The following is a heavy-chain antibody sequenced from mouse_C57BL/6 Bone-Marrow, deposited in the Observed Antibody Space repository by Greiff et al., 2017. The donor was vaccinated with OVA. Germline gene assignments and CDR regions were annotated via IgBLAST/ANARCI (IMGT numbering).Heavy chain of an antibody. D-gene: IGHD2-3*01. Sequence: VQLPPSVAELVRPGASVKLSCTASGFNLKHTYMHWVKQRPEQGLEWIGRIDPADGNTKYAPKFQGKATITADTSSNTAYLQLSSLTSEDTAIYYCASTFDDGYYADYFDDWGKVTTLTVSS. CDR2: IDPADGNT. J-gene: IGHJ2*01. V-gene: IGHV14-3*01. CDR3: ASTFDDGYYADYFDD. CDR1: GFNLKHTY.